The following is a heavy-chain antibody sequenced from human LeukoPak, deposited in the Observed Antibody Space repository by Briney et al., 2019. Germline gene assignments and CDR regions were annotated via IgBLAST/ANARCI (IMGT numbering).Heavy chain of an antibody. CDR3: ARCTASCYANAFDV. D-gene: IGHD2-2*01. Sequence: AGGSLRLSCAASGFTFSGSWMHWVRQAPGKGLEWVSAINGGGDATEYADSVKGRFTISRDNSKNTLYLQMNGLRPDDTAVYYCARCTASCYANAFDVWGQGTLLTVSS. CDR2: INGGGDAT. CDR1: GFTFSGSW. J-gene: IGHJ3*01. V-gene: IGHV3-23*01.